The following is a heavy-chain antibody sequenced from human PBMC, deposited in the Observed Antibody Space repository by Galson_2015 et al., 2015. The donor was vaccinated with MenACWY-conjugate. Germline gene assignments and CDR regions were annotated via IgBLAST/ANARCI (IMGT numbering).Heavy chain of an antibody. CDR2: ISSTSSTI. Sequence: SLRLSCAASGFTFSAYSMNWVRQAPGEGLEWLSYISSTSSTIYYADSVKGRFTISRDNAKNSLYLQMNSLRAEDTAVYYCASPILNEPGYSGYEFDYWGQGTLVTVSS. V-gene: IGHV3-48*04. CDR1: GFTFSAYS. J-gene: IGHJ4*02. CDR3: ASPILNEPGYSGYEFDY. D-gene: IGHD5-12*01.